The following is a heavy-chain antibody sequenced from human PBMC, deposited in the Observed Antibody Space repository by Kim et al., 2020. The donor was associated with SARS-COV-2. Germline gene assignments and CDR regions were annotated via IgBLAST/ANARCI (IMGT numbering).Heavy chain of an antibody. CDR1: GGSISSYY. V-gene: IGHV4-59*01. Sequence: SETLSLTCTVSGGSISSYYWSWIRQPPGKGLEWIGYIYYSGSTNYNPSLKSRVTISVDTSKNQFSLKLSSVTAADTAVYYCARVSPGPEDDYWGQGTLVTVSS. J-gene: IGHJ4*02. CDR3: ARVSPGPEDDY. CDR2: IYYSGST.